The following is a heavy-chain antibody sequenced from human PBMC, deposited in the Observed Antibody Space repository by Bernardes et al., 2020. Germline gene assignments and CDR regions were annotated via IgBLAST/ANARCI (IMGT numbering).Heavy chain of an antibody. Sequence: SETLSLTCTVSGGSISTYYYWNWIRQTPEKGLEWIGYIYYSGRTSYNPYLKSRVTISVDTSKNHFSLKLNSVTAADTAVYYCARSPPTNDGSGMFAYWGQGTLVTVSS. CDR2: IYYSGRT. D-gene: IGHD3-10*01. V-gene: IGHV4-59*01. CDR1: GGSISTYY. CDR3: ARSPPTNDGSGMFAY. J-gene: IGHJ4*02.